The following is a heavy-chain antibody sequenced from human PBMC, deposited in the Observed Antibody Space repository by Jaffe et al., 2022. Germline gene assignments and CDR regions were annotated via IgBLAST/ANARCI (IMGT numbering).Heavy chain of an antibody. CDR2: IYHSGST. D-gene: IGHD2-2*02. Sequence: QVQLQESGPGLVKPSETLSLTCAVSGYSISSGYYWGWIRQPPGKGLEWIGSIYHSGSTYYNPSLKSRVTISVDTSKNQFSLKLSSVTAADTAVYYCARYTYYYYMDVWGKGTTVTVSS. J-gene: IGHJ6*03. V-gene: IGHV4-38-2*01. CDR1: GYSISSGYY. CDR3: ARYTYYYYMDV.